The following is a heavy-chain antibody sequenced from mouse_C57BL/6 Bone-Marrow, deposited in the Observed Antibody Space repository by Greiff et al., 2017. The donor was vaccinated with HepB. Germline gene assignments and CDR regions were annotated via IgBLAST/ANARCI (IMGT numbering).Heavy chain of an antibody. CDR1: GFSLTSYG. Sequence: VKLVESGPGLVQPSKTLSITCTVSGFSLTSYGVHWVRQSPGKGLEWLGVIWSGGSTAYNAAFISRLSISKNNSKSQVFFKMNSLQDDDTAIYYCARNEGGFFDYWGQGTTLTVSS. CDR2: IWSGGST. D-gene: IGHD1-1*02. V-gene: IGHV2-2*01. J-gene: IGHJ2*01. CDR3: ARNEGGFFDY.